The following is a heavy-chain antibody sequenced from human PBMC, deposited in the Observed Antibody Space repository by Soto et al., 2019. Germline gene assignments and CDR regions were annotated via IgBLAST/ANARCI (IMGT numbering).Heavy chain of an antibody. D-gene: IGHD3-10*01. CDR1: GFTLRNYA. V-gene: IGHV3-23*01. CDR2: IDRSGGTS. CDR3: TFRHYYGS. Sequence: GGSLRLSCAAAGFTLRNYAMSWVRQAPGKGLEWVSAIDRSGGTSYYADSVKGRFTISRDNAKNTLYLQMNSLRADDTGVYFCTFRHYYGSWGQVTQVTASS. J-gene: IGHJ4*02.